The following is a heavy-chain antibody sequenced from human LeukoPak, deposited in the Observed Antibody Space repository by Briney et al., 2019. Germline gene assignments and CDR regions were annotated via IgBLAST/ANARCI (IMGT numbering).Heavy chain of an antibody. CDR1: GGSITSYY. J-gene: IGHJ3*02. CDR2: IYYSGSI. CDR3: ARALSSGWSGHDAFDI. Sequence: SETLSLTCTVSGGSITSYYWSWIRQPPGKGLEWIGYIYYSGSINYNPSLKSRVTISVDTSKNQFSLKLRSVTAADTALYYCARALSSGWSGHDAFDIWGQGTMVTVSS. V-gene: IGHV4-59*01. D-gene: IGHD6-19*01.